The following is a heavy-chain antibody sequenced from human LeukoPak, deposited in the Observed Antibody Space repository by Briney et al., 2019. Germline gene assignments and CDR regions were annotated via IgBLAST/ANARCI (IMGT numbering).Heavy chain of an antibody. CDR2: VYYTGST. CDR3: ARGRRVRGGFNYMDV. J-gene: IGHJ6*03. D-gene: IGHD3-10*01. Sequence: PSQTLSLTCTVSGASINSDNYYWSWIRQPPGKGLEWIGYVYYTGSTSYNPSLKSRVTISVDTSKNQFSLKLSSVTAADTAVYYCARGRRVRGGFNYMDVWGKGTTVTVSS. V-gene: IGHV4-30-4*08. CDR1: GASINSDNYY.